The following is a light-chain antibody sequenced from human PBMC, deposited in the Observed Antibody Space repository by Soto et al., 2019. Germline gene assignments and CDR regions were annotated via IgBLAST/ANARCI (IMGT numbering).Light chain of an antibody. J-gene: IGKJ1*01. CDR2: AES. CDR3: QQSYTTPRT. Sequence: SISNYLNWYQQKPGKAPKLLIYAESSLQSGVPSRFSGGGSGTDFTLTISSLQPEDFATYYCQQSYTTPRTFGQGTKVDIK. CDR1: SISNY. V-gene: IGKV1-39*01.